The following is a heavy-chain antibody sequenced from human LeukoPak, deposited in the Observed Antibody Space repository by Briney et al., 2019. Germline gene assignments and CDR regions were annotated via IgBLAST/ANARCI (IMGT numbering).Heavy chain of an antibody. CDR3: TRYGLARTFRSSSGSH. J-gene: IGHJ4*02. D-gene: IGHD6-19*01. Sequence: SLRLSCAASGFTFDDYAMSWFRQAPGKGLEWVGFIRSKAYGGTTEYAASVKGRFTISRDDSKSIAYLQMNSLKTEDTAVYYCTRYGLARTFRSSSGSHWGQGTLVTVSS. CDR1: GFTFDDYA. CDR2: IRSKAYGGTT. V-gene: IGHV3-49*03.